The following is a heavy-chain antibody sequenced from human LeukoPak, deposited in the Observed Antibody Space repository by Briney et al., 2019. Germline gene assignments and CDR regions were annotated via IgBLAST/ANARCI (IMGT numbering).Heavy chain of an antibody. V-gene: IGHV4-4*07. J-gene: IGHJ4*02. CDR1: GGSISSYY. D-gene: IGHD3-10*01. CDR2: IYTSGST. CDR3: ARDGIGSSSLLWFGELSFSLLFDY. Sequence: PSETLSLTCTVSGGSISSYYWSWIRQPAGKGLEWIGRIYTSGSTNYNPSLKSRVTMSVDTSKNQFSLKLSSVTAADTAVYYCARDGIGSSSLLWFGELSFSLLFDYWGQGTLVTVSS.